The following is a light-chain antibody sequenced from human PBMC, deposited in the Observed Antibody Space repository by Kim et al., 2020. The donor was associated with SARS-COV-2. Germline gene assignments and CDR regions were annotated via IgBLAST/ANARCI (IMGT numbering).Light chain of an antibody. CDR1: QSVGNF. J-gene: IGKJ4*01. V-gene: IGKV3-11*01. Sequence: SLSPGERAPLSSRTSQSVGNFLAWYQQRPGQAPRLLIYDASFRATGIPARFSGYGSGTDFILTISNLEPEDFAVYYCQQRYNWPLTFGGGTRVEI. CDR3: QQRYNWPLT. CDR2: DAS.